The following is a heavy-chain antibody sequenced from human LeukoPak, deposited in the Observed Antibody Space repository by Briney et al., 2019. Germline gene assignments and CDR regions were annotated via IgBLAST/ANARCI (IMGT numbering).Heavy chain of an antibody. Sequence: GRSLRLSCAASGFTFSSNDMSWVRQAPGKGLEWVSGISGTDGSRSYADSVKGRFTISRDNSKNTLFLQMSSLRAEDPAVYYCAKKYSNSWPAFDYWGQGTLVTVSS. CDR1: GFTFSSND. D-gene: IGHD4-11*01. CDR3: AKKYSNSWPAFDY. CDR2: ISGTDGSR. V-gene: IGHV3-23*01. J-gene: IGHJ4*02.